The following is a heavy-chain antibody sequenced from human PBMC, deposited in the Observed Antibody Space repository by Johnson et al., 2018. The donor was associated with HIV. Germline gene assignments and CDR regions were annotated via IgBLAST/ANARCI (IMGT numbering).Heavy chain of an antibody. CDR2: ISWNSGNI. CDR1: RFTFDDYA. CDR3: AKDINFWSDPTGAFDI. J-gene: IGHJ3*02. Sequence: LVESGGGLVQPGRSLRLSCAASRFTFDDYAIHWVRQTPGKGLEWVSGISWNSGNIDYADSVKGRFTISRDNAKNSLYLQMNSLRAEDTALYYCAKDINFWSDPTGAFDIWGQVTMVTVSS. D-gene: IGHD3-3*01. V-gene: IGHV3-9*01.